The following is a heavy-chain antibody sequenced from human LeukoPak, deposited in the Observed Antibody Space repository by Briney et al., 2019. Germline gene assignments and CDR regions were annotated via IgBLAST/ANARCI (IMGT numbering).Heavy chain of an antibody. J-gene: IGHJ4*02. CDR1: GGSVTGGTYY. D-gene: IGHD1-26*01. CDR3: AGGLGISGQFDH. V-gene: IGHV4-31*03. Sequence: SETLSLTCTVSGGSVTGGTYYWTWIRQHPGKGLEWIGCIYNSGTTYYNPSLKSRVAISVDSSKNQFSLKLSSVTAADTAVYYCAGGLGISGQFDHWGRGTLVSVSS. CDR2: IYNSGTT.